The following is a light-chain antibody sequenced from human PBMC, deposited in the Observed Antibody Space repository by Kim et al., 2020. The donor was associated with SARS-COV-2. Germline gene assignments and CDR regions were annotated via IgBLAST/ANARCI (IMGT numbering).Light chain of an antibody. CDR3: SSYTSSSTLI. Sequence: QSALTQPPSVSGSPGQSVTISCTGTSSDVGSYNRVSWYQQPPGTAPKLIIYEVSDRPSGVPHRFSGSKSGNTASLTISWLRTEDEADYYCSSYTSSSTLIFGGGTKVTVL. V-gene: IGLV2-18*02. J-gene: IGLJ2*01. CDR1: SSDVGSYNR. CDR2: EVS.